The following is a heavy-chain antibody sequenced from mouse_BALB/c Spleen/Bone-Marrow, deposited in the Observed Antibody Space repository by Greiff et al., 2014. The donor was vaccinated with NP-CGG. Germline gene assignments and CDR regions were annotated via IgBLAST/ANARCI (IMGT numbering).Heavy chain of an antibody. V-gene: IGHV1-9*01. CDR3: ARSMDY. CDR2: ILPGSGGT. J-gene: IGHJ4*01. Sequence: QVQLQQSGAELMKPGASVKISCKATGYTFSSYWIEWVKQRPGHGLEWIGEILPGSGGTNYNEKFKGKATFTADTSSNTAYMQLNSLTSEDSVVYYCARSMDYWGQGTSVTVSS. CDR1: GYTFSSYW.